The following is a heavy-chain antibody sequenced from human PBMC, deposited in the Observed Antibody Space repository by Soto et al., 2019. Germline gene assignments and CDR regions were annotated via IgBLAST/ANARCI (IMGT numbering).Heavy chain of an antibody. J-gene: IGHJ3*02. CDR3: ASNIWKDDADRDGTLNI. D-gene: IGHD1-1*01. CDR2: LSSSGAT. CDR1: GGSVSDFY. V-gene: IGHV4-59*08. Sequence: QLHLEESGPGLVKPSETLSLTCSVSGGSVSDFYWHLIRQCPGKGLEWIGYLSSSGATSHSPPLGRRVTISLDPSKNQLSLKMTSVTAADAALYYCASNIWKDDADRDGTLNIWGQGTLVTVSS.